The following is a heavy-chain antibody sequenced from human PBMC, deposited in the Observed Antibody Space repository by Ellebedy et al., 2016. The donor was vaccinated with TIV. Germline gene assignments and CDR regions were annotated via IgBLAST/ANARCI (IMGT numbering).Heavy chain of an antibody. J-gene: IGHJ4*02. CDR3: AKEEPFIAAAH. Sequence: GSLRLSXTVSGDSISSSSSCWGWIRQPPGKGLEWIGEIHLTGNTNYNPSLKSRITMSLDQSKNQISLKVRFVTAADTAVYYCAKEEPFIAAAHWGQGTLVAVSS. D-gene: IGHD6-25*01. CDR2: IHLTGNT. V-gene: IGHV4-39*07. CDR1: GDSISSSSSC.